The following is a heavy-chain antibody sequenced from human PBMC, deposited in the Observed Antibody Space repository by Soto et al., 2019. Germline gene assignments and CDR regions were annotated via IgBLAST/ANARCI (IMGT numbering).Heavy chain of an antibody. Sequence: QGQLVQSGAEVKKPGASVKVSCKASGYTFSTYGVSWVRQAPGQGLEWMGWITVSKGNTNYIDNLQGRVTMTTDTSTTTAYMELWRLRSDDTAVYYCARSYSYGSYWYFDDWGQGTLIIVSS. J-gene: IGHJ4*02. CDR2: ITVSKGNT. CDR3: ARSYSYGSYWYFDD. CDR1: GYTFSTYG. V-gene: IGHV1-18*04. D-gene: IGHD5-18*01.